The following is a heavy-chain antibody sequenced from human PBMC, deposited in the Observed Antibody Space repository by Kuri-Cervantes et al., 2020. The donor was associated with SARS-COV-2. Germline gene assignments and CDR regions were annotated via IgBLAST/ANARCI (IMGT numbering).Heavy chain of an antibody. CDR2: IWYDGENE. CDR3: ARGAANYYYMDV. Sequence: GESLKISCVASGFTFSNYVIHWVRQAPGKGLEWVAVIWYDGENEYYAGSVKGRFTISRDNSKNTVSLHMNSRRAEDTAMYYCARGAANYYYMDVWGKGTTVTVSS. CDR1: GFTFSNYV. J-gene: IGHJ6*03. D-gene: IGHD3-16*01. V-gene: IGHV3-33*08.